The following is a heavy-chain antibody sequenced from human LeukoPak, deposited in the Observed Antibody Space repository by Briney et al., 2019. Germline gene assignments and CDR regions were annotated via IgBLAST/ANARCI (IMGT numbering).Heavy chain of an antibody. CDR3: ARDRYSGYDWGSLDY. V-gene: IGHV1-3*01. Sequence: GASVKVSCKASGYTFTSYAMHWVRQAPGQRLEWMGWINAGNGNTKYSQKFQGRVTITRDTSPSTAYMELSSLRSEDTAVYYCARDRYSGYDWGSLDYWGQGTLVTVSS. CDR1: GYTFTSYA. CDR2: INAGNGNT. D-gene: IGHD5-12*01. J-gene: IGHJ4*02.